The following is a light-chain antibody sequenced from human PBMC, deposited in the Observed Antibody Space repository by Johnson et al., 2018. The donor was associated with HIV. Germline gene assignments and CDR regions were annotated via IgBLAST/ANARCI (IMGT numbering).Light chain of an antibody. J-gene: IGLJ1*01. V-gene: IGLV1-51*01. CDR3: GKWDSSLVGV. Sequence: VLTQPPSVSAAPGQKVTISCSGSNSNIGNNYVSWYQQLQGTAPKLLIYDDNKRPSGIPDRFSGSKSGTSATLGITGLQTGDEADYYCGKWDSSLVGVVGTVTKVTVL. CDR1: NSNIGNNY. CDR2: DDN.